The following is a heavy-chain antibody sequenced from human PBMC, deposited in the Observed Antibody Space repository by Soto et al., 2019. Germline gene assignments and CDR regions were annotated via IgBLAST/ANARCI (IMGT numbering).Heavy chain of an antibody. CDR1: GYTFTGYY. CDR2: INPNSGGT. J-gene: IGHJ6*02. D-gene: IGHD2-2*02. CDR3: ARSAIRYCSSTSCYNGMDV. Sequence: GASVKVSCKASGYTFTGYYMHWVRQAPGQGLEWMGWINPNSGGTNYAQKFQGRVTMTRDTSISTAYMELSRLRSDDTAVYYCARSAIRYCSSTSCYNGMDVWGQGTTVTVSS. V-gene: IGHV1-2*02.